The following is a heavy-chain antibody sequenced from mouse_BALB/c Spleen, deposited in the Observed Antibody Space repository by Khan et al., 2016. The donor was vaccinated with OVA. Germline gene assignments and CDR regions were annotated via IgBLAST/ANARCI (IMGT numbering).Heavy chain of an antibody. CDR1: GFTFSTYG. J-gene: IGHJ3*01. Sequence: VQLKESGGDLVKPGGSLKLSCAASGFTFSTYGMSWVRQSPDKRLEWVATISTGGHYTYYPDNLKGRFTISRDNARNILYLQMSSLKSEDTAMYYGARLAYYYNSEGFAYWGQGTLVTVSA. CDR3: ARLAYYYNSEGFAY. V-gene: IGHV5-6*01. D-gene: IGHD1-1*02. CDR2: ISTGGHYT.